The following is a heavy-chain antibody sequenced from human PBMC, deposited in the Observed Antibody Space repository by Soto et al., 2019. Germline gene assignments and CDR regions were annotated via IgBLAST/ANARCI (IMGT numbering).Heavy chain of an antibody. J-gene: IGHJ3*02. V-gene: IGHV1-8*01. Sequence: ASVKVSREASGYTFTSYDINWVRQATGQGLEWMGWMNPNSGNTGYAQKFQGRVTMTRNTSISTAYMELSSLRSEDTAVYYCGRIFGSFVVVVAATRKDAFDIWGQGTMVTVSS. CDR3: GRIFGSFVVVVAATRKDAFDI. CDR2: MNPNSGNT. D-gene: IGHD2-15*01. CDR1: GYTFTSYD.